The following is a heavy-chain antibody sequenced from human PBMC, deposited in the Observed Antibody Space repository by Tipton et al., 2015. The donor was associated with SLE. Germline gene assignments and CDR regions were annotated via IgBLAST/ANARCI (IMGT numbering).Heavy chain of an antibody. D-gene: IGHD5-18*01. CDR1: GDSISSGGYY. CDR3: ARTAGRSVKLWYFDL. CDR2: IYYGGTI. J-gene: IGHJ2*01. Sequence: TLSLTCTVSGDSISSGGYYWTWIRQPPGKGLEWIGHIYYGGTIYYNPSLKSRVTMSIDTSKNQFSLKLSSVTDVDTAVYYCARTAGRSVKLWYFDLWGRGTLVTVSS. V-gene: IGHV4-31*03.